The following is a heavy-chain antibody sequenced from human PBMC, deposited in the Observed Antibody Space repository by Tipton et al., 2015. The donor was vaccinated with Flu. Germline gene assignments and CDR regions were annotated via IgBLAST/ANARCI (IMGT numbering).Heavy chain of an antibody. CDR2: VYYSGNS. CDR3: ARLSFYDVDLKNFYFDY. D-gene: IGHD3-10*02. Sequence: TLSLTCSVSGGSINNYYLSWIRQPPGKGLEWIGSVYYSGNSYYNPSLKSRVAMSVDTSKNKLSLKLSSVTAADTAMFYCARLSFYDVDLKNFYFDYWGQGTLVTVSS. J-gene: IGHJ4*02. CDR1: GGSINNYY. V-gene: IGHV4-59*04.